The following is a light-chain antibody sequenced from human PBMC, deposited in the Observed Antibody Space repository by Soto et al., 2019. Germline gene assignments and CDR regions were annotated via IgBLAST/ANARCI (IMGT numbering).Light chain of an antibody. CDR2: TNN. V-gene: IGLV1-44*01. J-gene: IGLJ1*01. CDR1: TXNIGSNP. CDR3: AAWDDRLNGPSYV. Sequence: QSVLTQPPSVSGTPGQTVTISCSGSTXNIGSNPVNWYQQLPGTAPRLLISTNNQRPSGVPDRFSGSRSGTSASLAISGLQSEDEADYYCAAWDDRLNGPSYVFGTGTKVNLL.